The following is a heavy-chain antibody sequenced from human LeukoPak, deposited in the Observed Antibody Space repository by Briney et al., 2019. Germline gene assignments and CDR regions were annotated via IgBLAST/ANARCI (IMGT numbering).Heavy chain of an antibody. J-gene: IGHJ4*02. V-gene: IGHV4-39*07. D-gene: IGHD2-2*01. CDR3: ARVPRQLLFDY. Sequence: SETLSLTCTVSGGSISSSSYYWGWIRQPPGKGLEWIGSIYYSGSTYYNPSLKSRVTMSVDTSKNQFSLKLSSVTAADTAVYYCARVPRQLLFDYWGRGTLVTVSS. CDR2: IYYSGST. CDR1: GGSISSSSYY.